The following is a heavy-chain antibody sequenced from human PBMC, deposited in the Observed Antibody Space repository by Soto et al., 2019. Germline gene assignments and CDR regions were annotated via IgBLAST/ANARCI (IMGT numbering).Heavy chain of an antibody. CDR1: GGTFSSYA. CDR3: ARRLKGTTSRGYYYYGMDV. V-gene: IGHV1-69*12. Sequence: QVQLVQSGAEVKKPGSSVKVSCKASGGTFSSYAISWVRQAPGQGLEWMGGIIPIFGTANYAQKFQGRVTITADEXXSXAXXELSSLRSEDTAVYYCARRLKGTTSRGYYYYGMDVWGQGTTVTVSS. D-gene: IGHD1-1*01. CDR2: IIPIFGTA. J-gene: IGHJ6*02.